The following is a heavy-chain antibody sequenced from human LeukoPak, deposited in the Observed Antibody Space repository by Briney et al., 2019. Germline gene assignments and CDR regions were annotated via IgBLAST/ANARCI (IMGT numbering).Heavy chain of an antibody. V-gene: IGHV3-48*01. J-gene: IGHJ6*04. Sequence: GGSLRLSCAASGFTFSSYSMNWVRQAPGKGLEWVSYISTGSSTIYYADSVKGRFTISRDNAKNSLYLQMNSLRAEDTAVYYCAELGITMIGGVWGKGTTVTISS. CDR1: GFTFSSYS. CDR3: AELGITMIGGV. CDR2: ISTGSSTI. D-gene: IGHD3-10*02.